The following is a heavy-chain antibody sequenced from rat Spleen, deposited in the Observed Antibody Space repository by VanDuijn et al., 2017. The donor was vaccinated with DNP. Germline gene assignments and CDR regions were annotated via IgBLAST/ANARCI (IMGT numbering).Heavy chain of an antibody. Sequence: EVQLVESGGGVVQPGKSLKLSCAASGFSFSDSAMAWVRQSPKMGLEWVATIIYDGSHTFYRDSVQGRFIISRDNAKTTLNLQMDSLRSEDTATYYCVTHHTTGDFDYWGQGVMVTVSS. V-gene: IGHV5S10*01. CDR2: IIYDGSHT. CDR3: VTHHTTGDFDY. J-gene: IGHJ2*01. D-gene: IGHD1-7*01. CDR1: GFSFSDSA.